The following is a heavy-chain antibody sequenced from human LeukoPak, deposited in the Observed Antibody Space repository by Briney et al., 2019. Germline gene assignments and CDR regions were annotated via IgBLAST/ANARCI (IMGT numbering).Heavy chain of an antibody. D-gene: IGHD6-13*01. CDR1: GFIFSSFS. CDR3: ARKRESSSSWYGGLAY. V-gene: IGHV3-48*01. J-gene: IGHJ4*02. CDR2: ISSGSGSI. Sequence: GGSLRLSCAASGFIFSSFSMIWVRQAPGKGLEWLSYISSGSGSIYYADSVKGRFTISRDNAENSLYLQMNSLRAEDTAVYYCARKRESSSSWYGGLAYWGQGTLVTVSS.